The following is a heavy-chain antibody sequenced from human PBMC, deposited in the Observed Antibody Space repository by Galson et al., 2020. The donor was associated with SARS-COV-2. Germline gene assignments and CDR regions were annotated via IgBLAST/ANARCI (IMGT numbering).Heavy chain of an antibody. CDR3: ATPNENYYGSGSYFPPFYYYGMDV. Sequence: SVKVSCKASGGTFSSYAISWVRQAPGQGLEWMGGIIPIFGTANYAQKFQGRVTITADESTSTAYMELSSLRSEDTAVYYCATPNENYYGSGSYFPPFYYYGMDVWGQGTTVTVSS. V-gene: IGHV1-69*13. J-gene: IGHJ6*02. CDR1: GGTFSSYA. CDR2: IIPIFGTA. D-gene: IGHD3-10*01.